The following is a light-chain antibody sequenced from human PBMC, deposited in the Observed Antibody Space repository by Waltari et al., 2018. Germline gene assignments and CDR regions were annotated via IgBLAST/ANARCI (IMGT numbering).Light chain of an antibody. V-gene: IGKV3-11*01. Sequence: LSCRASQSVSSYLACYQLKPGQAPRLLIYGASNRATGIPARFSGSASGTDFTLTINSLEPEDFAVYYCLQSSNWYTFGQGTKLEIK. J-gene: IGKJ2*01. CDR3: LQSSNWYT. CDR2: GAS. CDR1: QSVSSY.